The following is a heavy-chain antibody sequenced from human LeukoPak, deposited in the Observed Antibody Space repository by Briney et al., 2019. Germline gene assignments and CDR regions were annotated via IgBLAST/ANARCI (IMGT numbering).Heavy chain of an antibody. Sequence: PGRSLRLSCAASGFTLDDYAMHWVRQAPGKGLEWVSGVSWNSGTIDYADSVKGRFTISRDNSKNTLYLQMNSLRAEDTAVYYCAKARLLGRYYTDVWGKGTTVTVSS. J-gene: IGHJ6*03. V-gene: IGHV3-9*01. CDR3: AKARLLGRYYTDV. CDR2: VSWNSGTI. CDR1: GFTLDDYA.